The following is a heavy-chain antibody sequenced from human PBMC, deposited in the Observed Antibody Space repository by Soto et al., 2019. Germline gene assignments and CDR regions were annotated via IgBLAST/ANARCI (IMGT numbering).Heavy chain of an antibody. CDR3: ARALREGLPIYYFDS. V-gene: IGHV2-26*01. CDR2: IFWNDER. J-gene: IGHJ4*02. Sequence: QVTLKESGPVLVKPTETLPLTCSVSGFSLSKARMGVSWIRQPPGKALEWLAHIFWNDERSYNTSLKSRLTISRDTSKSQVVLTMTNVDPVDTGTYFCARALREGLPIYYFDSWGQGTRVTVSS. CDR1: GFSLSKARMG. D-gene: IGHD1-26*01.